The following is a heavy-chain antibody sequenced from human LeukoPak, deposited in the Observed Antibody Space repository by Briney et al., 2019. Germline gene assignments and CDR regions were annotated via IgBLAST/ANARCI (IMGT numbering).Heavy chain of an antibody. Sequence: PSETLSLTCTVSGGSISSSSYYWGWIRQPPGKGLEWIGSICYSGSTYYNPSLKSRVTISVDTSKNQFSLKLSSVTAADTAVYYCARGPTPNHIAAAGPKDGNYFDYWGQGTLVTVSS. CDR2: ICYSGST. V-gene: IGHV4-39*07. CDR3: ARGPTPNHIAAAGPKDGNYFDY. D-gene: IGHD6-13*01. J-gene: IGHJ4*02. CDR1: GGSISSSSYY.